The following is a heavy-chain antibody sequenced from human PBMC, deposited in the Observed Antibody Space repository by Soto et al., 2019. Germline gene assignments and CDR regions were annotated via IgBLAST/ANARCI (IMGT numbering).Heavy chain of an antibody. J-gene: IGHJ4*02. Sequence: SVTLCLTCTVAGGYLSSYCWSWIRQPPGKGLEWIGYIYYSGSTNYNPSLKSRVTISVDTSKNQFSLKLSYVTAADTAVYYCARALYNWNYYFDYWGQGTLVTVSS. V-gene: IGHV4-59*01. CDR2: IYYSGST. D-gene: IGHD1-7*01. CDR3: ARALYNWNYYFDY. CDR1: GGYLSSYC.